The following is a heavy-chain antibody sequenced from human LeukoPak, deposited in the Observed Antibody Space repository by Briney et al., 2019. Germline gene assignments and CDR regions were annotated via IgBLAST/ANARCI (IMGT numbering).Heavy chain of an antibody. J-gene: IGHJ4*02. CDR2: ISSSSSYI. CDR3: AREWIQTLDY. V-gene: IGHV3-21*01. CDR1: GFTFSSYS. Sequence: PGGPLRLSCAASGFTFSSYSMNWVRQAPGKGLEWVSSISSSSSYIYYADSVKGRFTISRDNAKNSLYLQMNSLRAEDTAVYYCAREWIQTLDYWGQGTLVTVSS. D-gene: IGHD5-18*01.